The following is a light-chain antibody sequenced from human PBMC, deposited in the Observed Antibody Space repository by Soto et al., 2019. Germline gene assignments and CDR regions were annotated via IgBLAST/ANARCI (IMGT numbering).Light chain of an antibody. CDR3: QQHNNWPPLT. CDR1: QSVSSN. CDR2: GAS. V-gene: IGKV3-15*01. J-gene: IGKJ4*01. Sequence: EIVMTQSPATLSVSPGERATLSCRASQSVSSNLAWYQQKPGQAPRLLIYGASTRATGIPARFSGSGSGTEFTLTISSLQSEDFGVYYCQQHNNWPPLTFGGGTKVDI.